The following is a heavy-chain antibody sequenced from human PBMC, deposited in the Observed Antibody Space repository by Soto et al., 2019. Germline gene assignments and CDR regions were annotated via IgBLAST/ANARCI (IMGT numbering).Heavy chain of an antibody. CDR2: IIPILGIA. CDR3: ARDRDSGSYQFDY. CDR1: GGTFSSYT. D-gene: IGHD1-26*01. V-gene: IGHV1-69*04. Sequence: SVKVSCKASGGTFSSYTISWVRQAPGQGLEWMGRIIPILGIANYAQKFQGRVTITADKSTSTAYMELSSLRSEDTAVYYCARDRDSGSYQFDYWGQGTLVTVSS. J-gene: IGHJ4*02.